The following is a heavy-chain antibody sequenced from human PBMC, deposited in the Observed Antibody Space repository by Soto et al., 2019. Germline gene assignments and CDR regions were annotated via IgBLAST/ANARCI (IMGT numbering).Heavy chain of an antibody. CDR3: ASSEFH. Sequence: QLQLQESGPGLVKPSATLSLTCTVSGGSISSRSYCWGWIRQPPGKGLEWIGNIYYSGSTYYNPSPQSRVTISVDTSKNQFSLKLSSVTVADTAVYYCASSEFHWGQGTLVTVSS. D-gene: IGHD2-21*01. J-gene: IGHJ4*02. CDR2: IYYSGST. V-gene: IGHV4-39*01. CDR1: GGSISSRSYC.